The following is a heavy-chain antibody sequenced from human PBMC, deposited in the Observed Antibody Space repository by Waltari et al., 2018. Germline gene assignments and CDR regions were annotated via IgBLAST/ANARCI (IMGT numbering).Heavy chain of an antibody. CDR2: ISYGAAT. J-gene: IGHJ3*01. D-gene: IGHD3-16*01. Sequence: QLHLQESGPGLVKPSDTLSVPCSLSGGSISSNRHYRAWIRPTPGKGMEWTATISYGAATYNNPSLKSRVTISVDTSKNQFSLKLSSVTAADTAVYYCATYIGASIGTAAFDVWGQGTMVTVSS. CDR3: ATYIGASIGTAAFDV. CDR1: GGSISSNRHY. V-gene: IGHV4-39*01.